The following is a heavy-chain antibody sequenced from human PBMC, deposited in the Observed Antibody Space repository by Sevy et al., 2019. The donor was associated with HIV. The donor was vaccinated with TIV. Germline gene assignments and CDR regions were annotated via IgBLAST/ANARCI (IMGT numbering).Heavy chain of an antibody. CDR2: VSYEGSNT. V-gene: IGHV3-30*09. CDR3: ALESLSSDVAEYFQN. J-gene: IGHJ1*01. D-gene: IGHD1-1*01. Sequence: GGYLRLSCAASGFTFRSFSMHWVRQAPGKWLEWLTTVSYEGSNTYYADSVKGRFAVFRDNSRNLLNLQMNNLRPEDTAVSYCALESLSSDVAEYFQNWGQGTPVTVSS. CDR1: GFTFRSFS.